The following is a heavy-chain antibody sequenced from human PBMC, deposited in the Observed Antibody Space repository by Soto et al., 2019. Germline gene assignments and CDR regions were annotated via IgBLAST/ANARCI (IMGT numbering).Heavy chain of an antibody. Sequence: SETLSLTCAVYGGCFSGYYWSWIRKPPGKGLEWIGEINHSGSTNYNPSLKSRVTISVDTSKNQFSLKLSSVTAADTAVYYCARRITIFGVVIIRKSDAFDIWGQGTMVTVS. CDR2: INHSGST. V-gene: IGHV4-34*01. CDR3: ARRITIFGVVIIRKSDAFDI. D-gene: IGHD3-3*01. CDR1: GGCFSGYY. J-gene: IGHJ3*02.